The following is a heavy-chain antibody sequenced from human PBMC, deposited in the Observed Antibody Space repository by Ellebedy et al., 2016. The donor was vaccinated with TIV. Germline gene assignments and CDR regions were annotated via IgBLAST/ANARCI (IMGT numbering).Heavy chain of an antibody. D-gene: IGHD3-3*01. CDR2: ISYSGTT. CDR1: GASISSSY. V-gene: IGHV4-59*01. Sequence: SETLSLXXTVSGASISSSYWGWIRQSPGKGLESVGHISYSGTTNYSPSLNSRVAISIDKPKNQLSLKLSSVTAADTAVYYCARIGLLLDYFDYWGQGTLVTVSS. J-gene: IGHJ4*02. CDR3: ARIGLLLDYFDY.